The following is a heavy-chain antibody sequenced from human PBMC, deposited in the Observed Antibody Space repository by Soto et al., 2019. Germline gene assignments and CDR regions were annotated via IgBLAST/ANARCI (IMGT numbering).Heavy chain of an antibody. J-gene: IGHJ6*01. CDR2: IGRAGDP. V-gene: IGHV3-13*05. Sequence: AGGSLRLSCAASGSMFTSYDIHWVRQAPRKGLEWVSGIGRAGDPYYAGSVKGRFTISRDTANNSVYLHMNNLRAGDTAVYYCAGAYSFGYTGMDVWGQGTTVTVSS. CDR3: AGAYSFGYTGMDV. CDR1: GSMFTSYD. D-gene: IGHD5-18*01.